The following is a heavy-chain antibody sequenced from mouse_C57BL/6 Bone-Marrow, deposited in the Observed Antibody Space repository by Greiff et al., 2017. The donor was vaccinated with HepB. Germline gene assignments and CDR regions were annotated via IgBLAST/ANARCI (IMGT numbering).Heavy chain of an antibody. J-gene: IGHJ2*01. CDR2: INPSTGGT. V-gene: IGHV1-42*01. Sequence: EVKLQESGPELVKPGASVKISCKASGYSFTGYYMNWVKQSPEKSLEWIGEINPSTGGTTYNQKFKAKATLTVDKSSSTAYMQLKSLTSEDSAVYYCARSGLLDYFDYWGQGTTLTVSS. CDR1: GYSFTGYY. D-gene: IGHD2-3*01. CDR3: ARSGLLDYFDY.